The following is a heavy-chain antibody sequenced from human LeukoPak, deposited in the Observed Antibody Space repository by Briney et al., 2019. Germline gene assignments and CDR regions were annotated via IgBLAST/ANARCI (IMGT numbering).Heavy chain of an antibody. V-gene: IGHV4-59*01. CDR3: ATTWHYDSRGYLFED. CDR2: IYYTGST. Sequence: SETLSLTCSVSGASFSSFYWSWIRQPPGKGLEWIGYIYYTGSTNYNPSLKSRLTISVDTSKNQFSLKLSSVTAADTAVYFCATTWHYDSRGYLFEDWGHGTRVTVSS. J-gene: IGHJ4*01. CDR1: GASFSSFY. D-gene: IGHD3-22*01.